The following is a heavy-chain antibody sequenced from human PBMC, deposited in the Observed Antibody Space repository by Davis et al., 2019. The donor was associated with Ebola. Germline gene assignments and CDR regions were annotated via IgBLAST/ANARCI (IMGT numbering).Heavy chain of an antibody. V-gene: IGHV1-3*01. CDR1: GYPFPRYA. D-gene: IGHD1-26*01. Sequence: ASVKVSCKASGYPFPRYAMHWVRQAPGQRLEWMGWINGGNGDTKYSQKFRDRVTITRDTSASTAYMEMSNLRSEDTAVYYCARDSGSNFPWYRYAMDVWGQGTTVSVAS. J-gene: IGHJ6*02. CDR2: INGGNGDT. CDR3: ARDSGSNFPWYRYAMDV.